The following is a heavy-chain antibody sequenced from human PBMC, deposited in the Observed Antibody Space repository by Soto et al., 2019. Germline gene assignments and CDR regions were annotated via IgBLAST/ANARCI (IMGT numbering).Heavy chain of an antibody. CDR2: IQSGGST. Sequence: EVLLVESGGGLVQPGGSLRLSCAASGFTVSSKYMSWVRQAPGKGLEWVSLIQSGGSTYYAGSVKGRFTISRDNSENTLFLQMNSLRVEDTAVYYCTRDAVHCSGGRCYGVPMVVWGKGTTVTVSA. CDR1: GFTVSSKY. D-gene: IGHD2-15*01. V-gene: IGHV3-66*01. J-gene: IGHJ6*04. CDR3: TRDAVHCSGGRCYGVPMVV.